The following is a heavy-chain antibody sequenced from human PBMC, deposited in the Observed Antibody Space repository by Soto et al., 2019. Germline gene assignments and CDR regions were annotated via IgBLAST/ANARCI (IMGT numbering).Heavy chain of an antibody. CDR3: AREAFEYSSSQYYYYYMYV. CDR1: GGSISSYY. J-gene: IGHJ6*03. D-gene: IGHD6-6*01. CDR2: IYYSGST. Sequence: SETLSLTCTVSGGSISSYYWSWIRQPPGKGLEWIGYIYYSGSTNYNPSLKSRVTISVDTSKNQFSLKLSSVTAADTAVYYCAREAFEYSSSQYYYYYMYVWGKGTTVTVSS. V-gene: IGHV4-59*01.